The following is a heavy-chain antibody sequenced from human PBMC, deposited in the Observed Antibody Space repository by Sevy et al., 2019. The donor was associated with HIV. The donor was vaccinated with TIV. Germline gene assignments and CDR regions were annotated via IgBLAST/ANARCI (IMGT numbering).Heavy chain of an antibody. V-gene: IGHV3-30*03. CDR2: ISYDGSNK. CDR3: AGGSYCSGGSCLDY. D-gene: IGHD2-15*01. CDR1: GFTFSSYG. Sequence: GGSLRLSCVASGFTFSSYGMHWVRQAPGKGLEWVAVISYDGSNKYYADSVKGRFTISRDNSKNTLYLQMNSLRAEDTAVYYCAGGSYCSGGSCLDYWGQGTLVTVSS. J-gene: IGHJ4*02.